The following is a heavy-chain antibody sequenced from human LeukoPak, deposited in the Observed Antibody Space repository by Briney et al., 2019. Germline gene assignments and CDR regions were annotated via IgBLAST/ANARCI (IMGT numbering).Heavy chain of an antibody. CDR1: GFTFRTSA. Sequence: PGGSLRLSCAASGFTFRTSAFSWVRQSPGRGLEWVSTVGTDSDTYYADSVKGRITISRDNSKNTVYLQMTGLRADDTAVYYCAKKAPGIHPFDSWGQGTLVTVSP. CDR3: AKKAPGIHPFDS. J-gene: IGHJ4*02. D-gene: IGHD6-13*01. V-gene: IGHV3-23*01. CDR2: VGTDSDT.